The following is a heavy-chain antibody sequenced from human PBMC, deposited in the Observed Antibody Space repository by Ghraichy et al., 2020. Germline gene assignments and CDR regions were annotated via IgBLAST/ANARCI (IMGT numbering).Heavy chain of an antibody. D-gene: IGHD4-17*01. Sequence: ASVKVSCKASGYDFTKYGITWVRQAPGRGLEWMGWTGAHSGDSKYAENLQDRVTMRTDTSTTTAYMDLTSLRFDDTAWYFCAGGDGVVARRHLDLWGQGTMVTVAS. V-gene: IGHV1-18*01. CDR2: TGAHSGDS. CDR3: AGGDGVVARRHLDL. CDR1: GYDFTKYG. J-gene: IGHJ5*02.